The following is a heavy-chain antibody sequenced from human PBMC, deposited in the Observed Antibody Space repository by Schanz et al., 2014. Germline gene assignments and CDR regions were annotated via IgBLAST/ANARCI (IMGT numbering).Heavy chain of an antibody. CDR3: AKDQGSYGSGSYSYFDY. Sequence: EVQLVESGGGLVQPGGSLRLSCVASGFTFITYTMNWVRQTPGKGLEWVSFISSSGTSIYYADSVKGRFTISRDNAKNSLYLQMNSLRAEDTAVYYCAKDQGSYGSGSYSYFDYWGQGTLATVSS. CDR2: ISSSGTSI. D-gene: IGHD3-10*01. CDR1: GFTFITYT. V-gene: IGHV3-48*01. J-gene: IGHJ4*02.